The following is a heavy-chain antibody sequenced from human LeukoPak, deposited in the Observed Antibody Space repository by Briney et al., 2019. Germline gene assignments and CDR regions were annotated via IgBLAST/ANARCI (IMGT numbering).Heavy chain of an antibody. CDR2: IHYSGST. Sequence: SETLSLTCTVSGGSISSYYWSWIRQPPGKGLEWIGYIHYSGSTNYNPSLKSRVTMSIDTSKNQFSLKLNSVTAADTAVYYGARAQRSSMYYFDNWGQGTLVTVSS. J-gene: IGHJ4*02. V-gene: IGHV4-59*01. CDR1: GGSISSYY. D-gene: IGHD3-3*02. CDR3: ARAQRSSMYYFDN.